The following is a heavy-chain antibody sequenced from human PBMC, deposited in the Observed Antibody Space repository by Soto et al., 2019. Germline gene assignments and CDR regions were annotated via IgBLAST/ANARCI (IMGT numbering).Heavy chain of an antibody. J-gene: IGHJ4*02. Sequence: QVQLVESGGGVVQPGRSLRLSCAASGFTFSSYGMHWVRQAPGKGLEWVAVISYDGSNKYYADSMKGRFTISRDNSKHTLSLQMNSLRAEDTAVYYCAKDRYSNYRLIEYWGQGALVTVSS. CDR2: ISYDGSNK. CDR1: GFTFSSYG. D-gene: IGHD4-4*01. V-gene: IGHV3-30*18. CDR3: AKDRYSNYRLIEY.